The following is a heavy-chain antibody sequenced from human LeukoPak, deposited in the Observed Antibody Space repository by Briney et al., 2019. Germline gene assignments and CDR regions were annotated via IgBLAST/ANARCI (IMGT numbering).Heavy chain of an antibody. CDR2: IYPGDSDT. V-gene: IGHV5-51*01. J-gene: IGHJ5*02. Sequence: GESLKISCKGSGYSFTSYWIGWVRQMPGKGLEWMGIIYPGDSDTRYSPFFQGQVTISADKSISTAYLQWSSLKASDTAMYYCARQPPTYGGWFDPWGQGTLVTVSS. CDR1: GYSFTSYW. D-gene: IGHD4-23*01. CDR3: ARQPPTYGGWFDP.